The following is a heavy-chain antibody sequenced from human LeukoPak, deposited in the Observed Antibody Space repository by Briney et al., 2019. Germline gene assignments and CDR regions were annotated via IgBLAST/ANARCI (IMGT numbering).Heavy chain of an antibody. CDR2: INPNSGGT. CDR3: ARGADTAMVGGYYYYYYYMDV. J-gene: IGHJ6*03. CDR1: GYTFTGYY. Sequence: ASVKVSCKASGYTFTGYYMHWVRQAPGQGLEWMGWINPNSGGTNYAQKFQGRVTMTRDTSISTAYKELSSLRSDDTAVYYCARGADTAMVGGYYYYYYYMDVWGKGTTVTISS. D-gene: IGHD5-18*01. V-gene: IGHV1-2*02.